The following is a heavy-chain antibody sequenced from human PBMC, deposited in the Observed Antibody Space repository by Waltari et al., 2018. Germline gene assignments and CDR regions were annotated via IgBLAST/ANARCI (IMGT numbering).Heavy chain of an antibody. CDR2: ISGDYAK. D-gene: IGHD5-18*01. V-gene: IGHV2-5*02. J-gene: IGHJ5*02. CDR3: ARQTSKYSWGWFDP. Sequence: QITLKESGPTLVKPTQTLTLTCTFSGFSLSTSGVGVGWIRQPPGKALEWLALISGDYAKRYIPPLKSRLTITKDRSKNQVVLTMTNMDPVDTATYYCARQTSKYSWGWFDPWGQGTLVTVSS. CDR1: GFSLSTSGVG.